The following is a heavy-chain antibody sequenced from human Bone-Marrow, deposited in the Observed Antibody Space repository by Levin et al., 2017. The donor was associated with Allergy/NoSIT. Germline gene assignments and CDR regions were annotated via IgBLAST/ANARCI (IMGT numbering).Heavy chain of an antibody. Sequence: SCAASGFTFSNYEMNWVRQAPGKGLEWISYMCSRGGSVAFYADFAKGRFTISRDNAKDTLFLQMDSLRVEDTGVYYCTREDWERSNAFDLWGQGTLVTVSS. CDR3: TREDWERSNAFDL. V-gene: IGHV3-48*03. CDR1: GFTFSNYE. D-gene: IGHD1-26*01. J-gene: IGHJ4*02. CDR2: MCSRGGSVA.